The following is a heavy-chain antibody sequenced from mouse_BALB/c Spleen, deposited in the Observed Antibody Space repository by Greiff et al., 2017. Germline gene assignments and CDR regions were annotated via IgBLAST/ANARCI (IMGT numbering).Heavy chain of an antibody. CDR2: INSNGGST. Sequence: DVMLVESGGGLVKLGGSLKLSCAASGFTFSSYYMSWVRQTPEKRLELVAAINSNGGSTYYPDTVKGRFTISRDNAKNTLYLQMSSLKSEDTALYYCARHRGSSYDWYFDVWGAGTTVTVSS. V-gene: IGHV5-6-2*01. D-gene: IGHD1-1*01. CDR1: GFTFSSYY. CDR3: ARHRGSSYDWYFDV. J-gene: IGHJ1*01.